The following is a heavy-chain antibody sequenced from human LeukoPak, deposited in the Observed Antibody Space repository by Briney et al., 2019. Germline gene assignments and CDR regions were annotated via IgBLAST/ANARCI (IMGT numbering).Heavy chain of an antibody. Sequence: ASVKVSCKASGYTFTSYYMHWVRQAPGQGLEWMGIINPSGGSTNYAQKFQGRVTITADESTSTAYMELSSLRSEDTAVYYCARDSSEFRSLLFHWGQGTLVTASS. CDR3: ARDSSEFRSLLFH. D-gene: IGHD1-14*01. J-gene: IGHJ1*01. CDR2: INPSGGST. CDR1: GYTFTSYY. V-gene: IGHV1-46*01.